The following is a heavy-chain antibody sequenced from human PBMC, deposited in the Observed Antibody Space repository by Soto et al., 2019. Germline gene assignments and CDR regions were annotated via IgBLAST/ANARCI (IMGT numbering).Heavy chain of an antibody. V-gene: IGHV4-34*02. CDR3: ARRSSTIFGMVIGGDD. CDR2: ITHYGST. Sequence: QVQLQQWGAGLLKPSETLSLTCAVYGASLSGYYGRWIRQPPGKGLEWIGEITHYGSTNYNPSLEIRVTISLDWSKNQFSLKLSSVTAADTAVYYCARRSSTIFGMVIGGDDWGPGTLVTVYS. J-gene: IGHJ4*02. D-gene: IGHD3-3*01. CDR1: GASLSGYY.